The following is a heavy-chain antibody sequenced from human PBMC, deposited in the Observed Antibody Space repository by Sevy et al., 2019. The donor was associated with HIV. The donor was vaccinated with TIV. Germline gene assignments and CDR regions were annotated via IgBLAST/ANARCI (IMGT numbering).Heavy chain of an antibody. J-gene: IGHJ4*02. CDR1: GFTFSSYA. CDR2: ISGSGGST. Sequence: GGSLRLSCAASGFTFSSYAMSWVRQAPGKGLEWVSAISGSGGSTYYADSVKGRFTISRDNSKNTLYLQMNSLRAEDTAVYYCAKGTDQGVVPAAIAFWGQGTLVTVSS. D-gene: IGHD2-2*01. CDR3: AKGTDQGVVPAAIAF. V-gene: IGHV3-23*01.